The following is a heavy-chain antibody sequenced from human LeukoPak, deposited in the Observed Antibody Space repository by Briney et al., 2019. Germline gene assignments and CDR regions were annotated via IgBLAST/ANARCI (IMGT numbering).Heavy chain of an antibody. CDR2: IRGSGDNT. D-gene: IGHD5-12*01. CDR1: GFTFSSFA. V-gene: IGHV3-23*01. J-gene: IGHJ4*02. Sequence: GESLRLSCAASGFTFSSFAMSWVRQAPGKGLEWVSSIRGSGDNTNYGDSVKGRFTITRDNSKNTLYLQMNSLRAEDTAVYYCAKDSGHLLYYFDYWGQGTLVTVSS. CDR3: AKDSGHLLYYFDY.